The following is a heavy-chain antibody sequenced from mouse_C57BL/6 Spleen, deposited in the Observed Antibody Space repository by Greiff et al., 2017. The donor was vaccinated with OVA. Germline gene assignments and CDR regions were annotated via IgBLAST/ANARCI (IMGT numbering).Heavy chain of an antibody. CDR1: GYAFSSSW. J-gene: IGHJ3*01. D-gene: IGHD2-4*01. CDR2: IYPGDGDT. Sequence: QVQLQQSGPELVKPGASVKISCKASGYAFSSSWMNWVKQRPGKGLEWIGRIYPGDGDTNYNGKFKGKATLTADKSSSTAYMQLSSLTSEDSAVYFCANYDYDGGFAYWGQGTLVTVSA. V-gene: IGHV1-82*01. CDR3: ANYDYDGGFAY.